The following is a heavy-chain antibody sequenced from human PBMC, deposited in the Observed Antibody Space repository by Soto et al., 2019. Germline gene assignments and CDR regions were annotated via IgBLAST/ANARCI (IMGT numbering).Heavy chain of an antibody. J-gene: IGHJ4*02. CDR3: ARGRGVSSWYETPHYFDS. Sequence: QVQLVQSGAEVKKPGASVKVSCRASGYSFTSYGITCVRQTPGQGLEWMGWISVHNGYTNYPQKLQDRITMTTDTSTSTAYMELTSLRSDDTAVYYCARGRGVSSWYETPHYFDSWGQGTLVTVSS. D-gene: IGHD6-13*01. CDR2: ISVHNGYT. V-gene: IGHV1-18*01. CDR1: GYSFTSYG.